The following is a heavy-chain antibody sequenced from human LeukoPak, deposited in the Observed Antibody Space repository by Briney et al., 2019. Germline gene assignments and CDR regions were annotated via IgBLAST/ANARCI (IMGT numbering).Heavy chain of an antibody. V-gene: IGHV1-46*01. CDR1: GYTFTSYY. CDR3: ATSRLGIAAAGTDFDY. J-gene: IGHJ4*02. Sequence: GASVKVSCKASGYTFTSYYMHWVRQAPGQGLEWMGIINPSGGSTSYAQKFQGRVTMTRDMSTSTVYMELSSLRSEDTAVYYCATSRLGIAAAGTDFDYWGQGTLVTVSS. CDR2: INPSGGST. D-gene: IGHD6-13*01.